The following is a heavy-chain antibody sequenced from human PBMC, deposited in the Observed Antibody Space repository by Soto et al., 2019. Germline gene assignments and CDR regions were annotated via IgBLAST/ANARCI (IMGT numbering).Heavy chain of an antibody. J-gene: IGHJ6*02. CDR1: GFTFSSYS. V-gene: IGHV3-21*01. CDR2: ISSSSSYI. CDR3: ARDDGDYGMDV. D-gene: IGHD3-10*01. Sequence: EVQLVESGGGLVKPGGSLRLSCAASGFTFSSYSMNWVRQAPGKGLEWVSSISSSSSYIYYADSVKGRFTISRDNAKNSLYLQMSSLRAEDTAVYYCARDDGDYGMDVWGQGTTVTVSS.